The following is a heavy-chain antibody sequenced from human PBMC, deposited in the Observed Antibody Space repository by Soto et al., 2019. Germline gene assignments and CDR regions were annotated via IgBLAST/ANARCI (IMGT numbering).Heavy chain of an antibody. CDR1: GYTYTGYY. Sequence: GASVKLSCTASGYTYTGYYMHWVRQAPGQGLEWMGWINPNSGGTNYAQKFQGWVTMTRDTSISTAYMELSRLRSDDTAVYYCAVEQQLATFDYWGQGTLVTVSS. D-gene: IGHD6-13*01. CDR2: INPNSGGT. CDR3: AVEQQLATFDY. J-gene: IGHJ4*02. V-gene: IGHV1-2*04.